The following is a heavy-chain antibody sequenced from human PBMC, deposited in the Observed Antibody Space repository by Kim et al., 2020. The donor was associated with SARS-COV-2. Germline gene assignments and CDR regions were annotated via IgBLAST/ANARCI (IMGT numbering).Heavy chain of an antibody. CDR2: IIPIFGTA. V-gene: IGHV1-69*13. D-gene: IGHD2-15*01. J-gene: IGHJ5*02. Sequence: SVKVSCKASGGTFSSYAISWVRQAPGQGLEWMGGIIPIFGTANYAQKFQGRVTITADESTSTAYMELSSLRSEDTAVYYCARAGYCSGGSCSGNWFDPWGQGTLVTVSS. CDR1: GGTFSSYA. CDR3: ARAGYCSGGSCSGNWFDP.